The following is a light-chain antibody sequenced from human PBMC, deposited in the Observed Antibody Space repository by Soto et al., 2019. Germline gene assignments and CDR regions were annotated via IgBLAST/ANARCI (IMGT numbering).Light chain of an antibody. Sequence: QSALTQPRSVSGSPGQSVTISCTGTSSDVGGYNYVSWYHQTQAKAPKPMFFDVIKRPSGVPDRFSGSKSGNTASLTISGLQAEDEADYYCCSYAGSYTFVVFGGGTKLTVL. J-gene: IGLJ2*01. V-gene: IGLV2-11*01. CDR3: CSYAGSYTFVV. CDR1: SSDVGGYNY. CDR2: DVI.